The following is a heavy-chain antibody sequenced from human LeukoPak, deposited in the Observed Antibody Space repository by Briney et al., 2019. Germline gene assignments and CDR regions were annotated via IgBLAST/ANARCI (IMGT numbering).Heavy chain of an antibody. V-gene: IGHV4-59*01. CDR3: ARAQGYSSGWDFQH. J-gene: IGHJ1*01. D-gene: IGHD6-19*01. CDR2: IYYTGST. Sequence: SETLSLTCTVSGGAISTYYWSWIRQAPGMGLEWIGYIYYTGSTNYNPSLKSRVTISVDSSKNQFSLKMSSMTAADTAVYYCARAQGYSSGWDFQHWGQGTLVTVSS. CDR1: GGAISTYY.